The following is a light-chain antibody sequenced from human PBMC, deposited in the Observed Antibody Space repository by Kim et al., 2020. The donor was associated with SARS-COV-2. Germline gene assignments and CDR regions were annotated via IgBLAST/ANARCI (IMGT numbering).Light chain of an antibody. CDR3: HQYGSSPRT. CDR1: QSVSGTY. V-gene: IGKV3-20*01. J-gene: IGKJ1*01. CDR2: EAS. Sequence: PGDSATLSCRASQSVSGTYLAWYQQKLGQPPRLLIYEASTRATGIPLRFSGSGSGTDFTLTINRLEPEDFAVYYCHQYGSSPRTFGQGTKVDIK.